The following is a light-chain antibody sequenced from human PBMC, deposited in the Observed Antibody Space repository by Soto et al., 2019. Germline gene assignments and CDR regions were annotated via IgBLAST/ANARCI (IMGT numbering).Light chain of an antibody. CDR3: QSYDSSVSKVV. Sequence: QSVLTQPPSVSGAPGQRVTISCTGSSSNIGAGYDVHWYQQLPGTAPKLLIYGSSNRPSGVPDRFSGSKSGTSASLAITGLQAEDEADYYCQSYDSSVSKVVFGGGTKVTVL. V-gene: IGLV1-40*01. CDR1: SSNIGAGYD. CDR2: GSS. J-gene: IGLJ2*01.